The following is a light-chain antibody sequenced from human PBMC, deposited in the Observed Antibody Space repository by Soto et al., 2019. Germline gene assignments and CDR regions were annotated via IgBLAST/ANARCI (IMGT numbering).Light chain of an antibody. V-gene: IGLV2-14*01. Sequence: QSALTQPASVSGSPGQSITISCTGTSSDVGGYNYVSWYQQHPGKAPKLMIYDVSNRPSGVSNRFSGSKSGNTASLTISGLQAEDEADYYCSSYTSSSPSVVFGGVTKVTLL. CDR1: SSDVGGYNY. CDR3: SSYTSSSPSVV. J-gene: IGLJ2*01. CDR2: DVS.